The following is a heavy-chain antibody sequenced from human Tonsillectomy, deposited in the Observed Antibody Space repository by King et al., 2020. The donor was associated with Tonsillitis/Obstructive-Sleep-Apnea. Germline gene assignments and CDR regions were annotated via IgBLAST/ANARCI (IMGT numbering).Heavy chain of an antibody. J-gene: IGHJ5*02. CDR1: GGSISSSSYY. CDR3: AGGHIVVVKRARYNWFDP. D-gene: IGHD2-21*01. Sequence: LQLQESGPGLVKPSETLSLTCTVSGGSISSSSYYWGWIRQPPGKGLEWIGSIYYSGSTYYNPSLKSRVTISVDTSKNQFSLKLSSVTAADTAVYYCAGGHIVVVKRARYNWFDPWGQGTLVTVSS. V-gene: IGHV4-39*01. CDR2: IYYSGST.